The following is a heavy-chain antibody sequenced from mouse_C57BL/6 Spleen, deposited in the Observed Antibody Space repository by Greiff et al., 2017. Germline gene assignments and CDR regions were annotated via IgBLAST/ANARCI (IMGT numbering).Heavy chain of an antibody. Sequence: QVQLKQPGAELVKPGASVKMSCKASGYTFTSYWITWVKQRPGQGLEWIGDIYPGSGSTNYNEKFKSKATLTVDTSSSTAYMPLSRLTSEDSAVYYGARGCNWYFDVWGTGTTVTVSS. CDR2: IYPGSGST. J-gene: IGHJ1*03. CDR3: ARGCNWYFDV. CDR1: GYTFTSYW. V-gene: IGHV1-55*01.